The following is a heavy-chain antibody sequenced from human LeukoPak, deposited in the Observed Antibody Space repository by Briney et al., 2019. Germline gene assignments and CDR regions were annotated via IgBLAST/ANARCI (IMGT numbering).Heavy chain of an antibody. D-gene: IGHD2-8*01. V-gene: IGHV1-3*01. Sequence: ASVNVSCKASGYTFTSYAMHWVRQAPGQRLEWMGWINAGNGNTKYSQKFQGRVTITRDTSADTAYMELSSLRSEDTAVYYCARLKYCTNGVCYAGFDYWGQGTLVTVSS. CDR2: INAGNGNT. J-gene: IGHJ4*02. CDR1: GYTFTSYA. CDR3: ARLKYCTNGVCYAGFDY.